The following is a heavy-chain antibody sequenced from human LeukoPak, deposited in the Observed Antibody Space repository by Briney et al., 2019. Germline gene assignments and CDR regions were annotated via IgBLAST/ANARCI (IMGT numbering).Heavy chain of an antibody. V-gene: IGHV1-8*02. Sequence: ASVKVSCKASGGTFSSYAISWVRQAPGQGLEWMGWMNPNSGNTGYAQKFQGRVTMTRNTSISTAYMELSSLRSEDTAVYYCARSTVTGAKPYYFDYWGQGTLVTVSS. J-gene: IGHJ4*02. CDR3: ARSTVTGAKPYYFDY. CDR1: GGTFSSYA. CDR2: MNPNSGNT. D-gene: IGHD4-17*01.